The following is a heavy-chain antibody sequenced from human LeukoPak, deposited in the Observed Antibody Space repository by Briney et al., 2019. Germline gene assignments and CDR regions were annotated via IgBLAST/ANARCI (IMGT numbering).Heavy chain of an antibody. D-gene: IGHD3-22*01. V-gene: IGHV3-33*01. CDR2: IWYDGSNK. J-gene: IGHJ4*02. CDR1: GFTFSSYG. CDR3: ARDPQRFTMIVVVTPDY. Sequence: PGGSLRLSCAASGFTFSSYGMHWVRQAPGKGLEWVGVIWYDGSNKYYADSVKGRFTISRDNSKNTLYLQMNSLRAEDTAVYYCARDPQRFTMIVVVTPDYWGQGTLVTVSS.